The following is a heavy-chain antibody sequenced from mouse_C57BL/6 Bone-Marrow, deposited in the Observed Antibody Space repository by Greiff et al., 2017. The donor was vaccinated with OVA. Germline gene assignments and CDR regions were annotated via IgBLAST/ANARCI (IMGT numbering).Heavy chain of an antibody. Sequence: VQLQQSGTELVKPGASVKLSCKASGYTFTSYWMHWVKQRPGQGLEWIGNINPSNGGTNYNEKFKSKATLTVDKSSSTAYMQLSSLTSEDSAVYYCARGNDGYYRWYFDVWGTGTTVTVSS. CDR1: GYTFTSYW. CDR3: ARGNDGYYRWYFDV. V-gene: IGHV1-53*01. J-gene: IGHJ1*03. D-gene: IGHD2-3*01. CDR2: INPSNGGT.